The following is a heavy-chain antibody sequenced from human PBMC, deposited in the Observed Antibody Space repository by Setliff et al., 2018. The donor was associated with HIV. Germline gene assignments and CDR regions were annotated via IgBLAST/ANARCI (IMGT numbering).Heavy chain of an antibody. V-gene: IGHV4-59*11. CDR3: ARGLRGYSYGYSFPFDY. CDR1: GGSISSHY. Sequence: KTSETLSLTCTVSGGSISSHYWSWIRQPPGKGLEWIGSIYYSGSTNYNPSLKSRVTISVDTSKNQFSLELSSVTAADTAVYYCARGLRGYSYGYSFPFDYWGQGTLVTVSS. J-gene: IGHJ4*02. CDR2: IYYSGST. D-gene: IGHD5-18*01.